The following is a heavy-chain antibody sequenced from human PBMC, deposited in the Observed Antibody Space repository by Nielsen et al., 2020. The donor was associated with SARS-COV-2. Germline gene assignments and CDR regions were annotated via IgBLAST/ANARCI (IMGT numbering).Heavy chain of an antibody. D-gene: IGHD3-9*01. V-gene: IGHV3-7*01. CDR2: IKQDGSEK. CDR3: ARARYLDV. CDR1: GFTFSDYY. J-gene: IGHJ6*02. Sequence: GESLKISCAASGFTFSDYYMSWVRQAPGKGLEWVANIKQDGSEKYYVDSVKGRFTISRDNAKNSLYLQMNSLRAEDTAVYYCARARYLDVWGQGTTVTVSS.